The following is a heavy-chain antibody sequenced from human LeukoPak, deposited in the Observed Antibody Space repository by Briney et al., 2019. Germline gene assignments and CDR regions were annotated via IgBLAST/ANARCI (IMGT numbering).Heavy chain of an antibody. Sequence: PSETLSLTCTVSGGSISSGSYYWSWIRQPAGKGLEWIGRIYTSGSTNYNPSLKSRVTISVDTSKNQFSLKLSSVTAADTAVYYCARTLYYGSGINYYYYYMDVWGKGTTVTVSS. D-gene: IGHD3-10*01. CDR1: GGSISSGSYY. J-gene: IGHJ6*03. CDR2: IYTSGST. CDR3: ARTLYYGSGINYYYYYMDV. V-gene: IGHV4-61*02.